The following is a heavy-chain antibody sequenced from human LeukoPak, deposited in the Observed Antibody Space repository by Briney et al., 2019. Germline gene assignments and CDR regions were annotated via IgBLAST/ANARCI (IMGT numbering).Heavy chain of an antibody. J-gene: IGHJ3*02. D-gene: IGHD6-19*01. Sequence: GGSLRLSCAASGFTFSSYAMHWVRQAPGKGLEWVAVISYDGSNKYYADSVKGRFTISRDNSKNTLYLQMNSLRAEDTAVYYCARDWNSSGWYLVIDAFDIWGQGTMVTVSS. CDR3: ARDWNSSGWYLVIDAFDI. V-gene: IGHV3-30*04. CDR1: GFTFSSYA. CDR2: ISYDGSNK.